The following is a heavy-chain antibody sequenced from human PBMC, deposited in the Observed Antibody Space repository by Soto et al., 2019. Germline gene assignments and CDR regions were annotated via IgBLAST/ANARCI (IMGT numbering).Heavy chain of an antibody. J-gene: IGHJ5*02. V-gene: IGHV1-46*01. CDR3: ARSAVVPAPITWWFDP. Sequence: ASVKVSCKASGYTFTSYYMHWVRQAPGQGLEWMGIINPSGGSTSYAQKFQGRVTMTRDTSTSTVYMELSSLRSEDTAVYYCARSAVVPAPITWWFDPWGQGTLVTVSS. CDR1: GYTFTSYY. D-gene: IGHD2-2*01. CDR2: INPSGGST.